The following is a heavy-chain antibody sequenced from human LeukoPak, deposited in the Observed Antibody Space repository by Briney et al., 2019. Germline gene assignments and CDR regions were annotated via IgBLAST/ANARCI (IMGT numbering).Heavy chain of an antibody. Sequence: SEILSLTCTVSGGSVSSGSYYWSWIRQPPGKGLEWIGYIYYSGSTNYNPSLKSRVTISVDTSKNQFSLKLSSVTAADTAVYYCAREVSGYYGSGSYPDYWGQGTLVTVSS. D-gene: IGHD3-10*01. CDR3: AREVSGYYGSGSYPDY. J-gene: IGHJ4*02. CDR1: GGSVSSGSYY. V-gene: IGHV4-61*01. CDR2: IYYSGST.